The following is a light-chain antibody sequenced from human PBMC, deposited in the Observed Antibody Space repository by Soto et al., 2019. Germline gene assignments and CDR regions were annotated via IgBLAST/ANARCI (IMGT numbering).Light chain of an antibody. Sequence: SYELTQPPSVSVSPGQTASITCSGDELGDKFACWYQQKPGQSPVVVIYQDRKRPSGVPDRFSGSKSGTSASLAITGLQAEDEADYYCQSYDSSLSAVVFGGGTKLTVL. CDR2: QDR. CDR1: ELGDKF. V-gene: IGLV3-1*01. J-gene: IGLJ2*01. CDR3: QSYDSSLSAVV.